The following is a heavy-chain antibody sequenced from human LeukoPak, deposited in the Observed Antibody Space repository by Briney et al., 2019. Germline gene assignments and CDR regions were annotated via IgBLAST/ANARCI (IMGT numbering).Heavy chain of an antibody. Sequence: GGSLRLSCAASGFIFDDYGMSWVRHAPGKGLEWVSGIHWNGGSTGYADSVRGRFTISRDNAKNSLYLQMNSLRAEDTAFYYCARSRDYYGSGSFDYWGQGTLVTVSS. CDR2: IHWNGGST. J-gene: IGHJ4*02. CDR1: GFIFDDYG. V-gene: IGHV3-20*04. D-gene: IGHD3-10*01. CDR3: ARSRDYYGSGSFDY.